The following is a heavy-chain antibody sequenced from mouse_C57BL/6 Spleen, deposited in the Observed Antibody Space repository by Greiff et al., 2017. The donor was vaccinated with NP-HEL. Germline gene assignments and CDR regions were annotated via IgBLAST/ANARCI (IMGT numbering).Heavy chain of an antibody. Sequence: EVQLQQSGPELVKPGASVKISCKASGYSFTGYYMHWVKQSHGNILDWIGYIYPYNGVSSYNQKFKGKATLTVDKSSSTAYMELRSLTSEDSAVYYCARAIDYYGNLYAMDYWGQGTSVTVSS. V-gene: IGHV1-31*01. CDR1: GYSFTGYY. CDR2: IYPYNGVS. CDR3: ARAIDYYGNLYAMDY. D-gene: IGHD1-1*01. J-gene: IGHJ4*01.